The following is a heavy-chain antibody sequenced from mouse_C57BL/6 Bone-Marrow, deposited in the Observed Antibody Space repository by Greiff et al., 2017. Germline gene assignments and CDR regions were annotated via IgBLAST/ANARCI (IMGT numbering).Heavy chain of an antibody. J-gene: IGHJ4*01. CDR3: ARCPYYYGSRYAMDY. CDR1: GYTFTSYW. Sequence: VQLQQPGAELVRPGSSVKLSCKASGYTFTSYWMDWVKQRPGQGLEWIGNIYPSDSETHYNQKFKDKATLTVDKSSSTAYMQLSSLTSEDSAVXYCARCPYYYGSRYAMDYWGQGTSVTVSS. CDR2: IYPSDSET. V-gene: IGHV1-61*01. D-gene: IGHD1-1*01.